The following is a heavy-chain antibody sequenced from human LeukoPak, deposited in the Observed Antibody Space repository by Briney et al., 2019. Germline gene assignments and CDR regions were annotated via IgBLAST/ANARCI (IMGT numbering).Heavy chain of an antibody. D-gene: IGHD2-2*01. CDR3: ARAAGHCNTTTCYPEYFQH. CDR2: INYSGST. J-gene: IGHJ1*01. V-gene: IGHV4-59*12. Sequence: SETLSLTCTVSGGSISIYYWSWIRQPPGKGLEWIGYINYSGSTNYNPSLKSRVTVSVGTSRNQFSLNLSSVTAADTAVYYCARAAGHCNTTTCYPEYFQHWGQGTLVTVSS. CDR1: GGSISIYY.